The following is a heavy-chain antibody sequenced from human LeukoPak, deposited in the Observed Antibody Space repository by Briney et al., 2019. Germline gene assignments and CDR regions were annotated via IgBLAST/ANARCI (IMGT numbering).Heavy chain of an antibody. CDR3: ARVFYSDGDDYGDLFDS. Sequence: GGSLRLSCAASGFTVSSNYMSWVRQAPGKGLEWASLIYSGGSTYYADSVKGRFTISRDNSKNTVYLQMNSLRAEDTAVYYCARVFYSDGDDYGDLFDSWGQGTLVTVSS. D-gene: IGHD4-17*01. V-gene: IGHV3-66*01. CDR2: IYSGGST. CDR1: GFTVSSNY. J-gene: IGHJ4*02.